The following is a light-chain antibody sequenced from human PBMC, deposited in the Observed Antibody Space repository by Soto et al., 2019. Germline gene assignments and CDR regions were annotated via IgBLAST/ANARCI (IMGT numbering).Light chain of an antibody. Sequence: EVVMTQSPATLSVSPGERATLSCRASQSVSSNLAWYQQKPGQAPRLLIYGASTRATGIPARFSGGGSGTEFTLPISSLQSADFAVYYCQHHNNCPPWTFGQGTKVEIK. J-gene: IGKJ1*01. V-gene: IGKV3-15*01. CDR2: GAS. CDR3: QHHNNCPPWT. CDR1: QSVSSN.